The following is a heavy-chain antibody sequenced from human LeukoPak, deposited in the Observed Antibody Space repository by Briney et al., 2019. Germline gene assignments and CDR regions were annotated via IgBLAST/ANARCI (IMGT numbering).Heavy chain of an antibody. CDR2: ISGSGSNT. J-gene: IGHJ4*02. CDR3: ARHGFGVFEGY. Sequence: GGSLRLSCAASGFTFSSYAMSWVRQAPGRGLEWVSGISGSGSNTYYADSAKGRFTISRDNPKNTLYLQMNSLRAEDTAVYYCARHGFGVFEGYWGQGTLVTVSS. CDR1: GFTFSSYA. D-gene: IGHD3-10*01. V-gene: IGHV3-23*01.